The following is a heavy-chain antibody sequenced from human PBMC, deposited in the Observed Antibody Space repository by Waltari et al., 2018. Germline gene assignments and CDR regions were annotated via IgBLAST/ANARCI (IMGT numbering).Heavy chain of an antibody. CDR1: GGSFSGYY. Sequence: QVQLQQWGAGLLKPSETLSLTCAVYGGSFSGYYWSWIRQPPGRGLEGIGEINHSGSTNYNPSLKSRVTISVDTSKNQFSLKLSSVTAADTAVYYCARGNYDFWSGYVAYYYYYYMDVWGKGTTVTVSS. J-gene: IGHJ6*03. CDR2: INHSGST. V-gene: IGHV4-34*01. D-gene: IGHD3-3*01. CDR3: ARGNYDFWSGYVAYYYYYYMDV.